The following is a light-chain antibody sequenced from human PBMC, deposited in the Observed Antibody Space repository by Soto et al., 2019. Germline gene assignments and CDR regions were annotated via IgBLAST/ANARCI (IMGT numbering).Light chain of an antibody. Sequence: QSVLTQARSVSGSPGQSVTISCTGTSSDVGDYNYVSWYEQRPGKAPKVMIYDVSRRPSGVPDRFSGSKSGNTASLTISGLQAEDEADYYCCSYAGSYTWVFGGGTKVTVL. CDR1: SSDVGDYNY. CDR3: CSYAGSYTWV. V-gene: IGLV2-11*01. J-gene: IGLJ3*02. CDR2: DVS.